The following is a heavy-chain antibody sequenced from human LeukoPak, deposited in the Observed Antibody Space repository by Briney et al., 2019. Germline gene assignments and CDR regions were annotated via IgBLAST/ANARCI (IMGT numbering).Heavy chain of an antibody. CDR3: ARGGYCCSTSCLPFGY. Sequence: SETLSLTCAVYGGSFSGYYWSWIRQPPGKGLEWIGEINHSGSTNHNPSLKSRVTISVDTSKNQFSLKLSSVTAADTAVYYCARGGYCCSTSCLPFGYWGQGTLVTVSS. V-gene: IGHV4-34*01. CDR2: INHSGST. J-gene: IGHJ4*02. CDR1: GGSFSGYY. D-gene: IGHD2-2*01.